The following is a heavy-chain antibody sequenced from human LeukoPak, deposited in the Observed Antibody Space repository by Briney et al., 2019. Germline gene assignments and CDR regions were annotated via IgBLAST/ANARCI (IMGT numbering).Heavy chain of an antibody. CDR2: IYPGDSDT. V-gene: IGHV5-51*01. Sequence: GESLKISCKGSGXSFSSYWIGWVRQMPGKGLEWLGIIYPGDSDTTYSPSFEGQVTISADKSISTAYLQWTSLKASDTAMFYCARRDGALDSWGQGTMVTVSS. J-gene: IGHJ3*02. CDR3: ARRDGALDS. CDR1: GXSFSSYW.